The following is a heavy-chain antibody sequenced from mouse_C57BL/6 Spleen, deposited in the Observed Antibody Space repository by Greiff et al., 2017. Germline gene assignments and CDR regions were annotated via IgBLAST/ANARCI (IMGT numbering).Heavy chain of an antibody. J-gene: IGHJ4*01. CDR2: ISYSGST. Sequence: EVKLVESGPGLAKPSQTLSLTCSVTGYSITSDYWNWIRKFPGNKLEYMGYISYSGSTYYNPSLKRRISITRATSKNQYYLQLNSVTTEDTATYYFARYQTHVGAMDYWGQGTSVTVSS. CDR1: GYSITSDY. CDR3: ARYQTHVGAMDY. V-gene: IGHV3-8*01.